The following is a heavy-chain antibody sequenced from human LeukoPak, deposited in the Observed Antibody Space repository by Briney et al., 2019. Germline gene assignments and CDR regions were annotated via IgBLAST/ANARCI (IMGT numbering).Heavy chain of an antibody. J-gene: IGHJ4*02. CDR2: IHPSGST. CDR3: ARGPPPDFDY. Sequence: SETLSLTCTASGDSISSYYLSWIRQPAGQGLEWIGRIHPSGSTNYNPSLKSRVTLSVDTSKNQFSLKLSSVTAADTAVYYCARGPPPDFDYWGRGTLVTVSS. CDR1: GDSISSYY. V-gene: IGHV4-4*07.